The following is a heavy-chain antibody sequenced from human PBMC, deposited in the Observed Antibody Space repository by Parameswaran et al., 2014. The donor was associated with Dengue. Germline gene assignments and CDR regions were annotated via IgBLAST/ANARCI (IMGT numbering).Heavy chain of an antibody. CDR3: ASSPYQHNSSVYY. D-gene: IGHD3-22*01. CDR2: IIPMFGTA. V-gene: IGHV1-69*15. J-gene: IGHJ4*01. Sequence: WVRQAPGQGLEWMGRIIPMFGTANYAQKFQDRVTITADGSSTTINMDLSSLRADDTAIYFCASSPYQHNSSVYYWGHGTLVTVSS.